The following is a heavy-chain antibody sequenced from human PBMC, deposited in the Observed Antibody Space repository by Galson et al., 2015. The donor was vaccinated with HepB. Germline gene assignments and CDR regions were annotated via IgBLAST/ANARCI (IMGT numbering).Heavy chain of an antibody. D-gene: IGHD6-19*01. Sequence: QSGAEVKKPGESLRISCKASGYTFTSYAMNWVRQAPGQGLEWMGWINTNTGNPTYAQGFTGRFVFSLDTSVSTAYLQISSLKAEDTAVYYCARVNSIAVAGTKGVYYYGMDVWGQGTTVTVSS. J-gene: IGHJ6*02. CDR1: GYTFTSYA. CDR3: ARVNSIAVAGTKGVYYYGMDV. V-gene: IGHV7-4-1*02. CDR2: INTNTGNP.